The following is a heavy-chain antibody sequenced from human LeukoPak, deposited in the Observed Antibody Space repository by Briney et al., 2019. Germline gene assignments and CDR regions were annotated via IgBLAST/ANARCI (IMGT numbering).Heavy chain of an antibody. J-gene: IGHJ4*02. CDR2: ILPLFGTA. CDR3: ARVSDCSSTSCLSYHFDS. CDR1: GGTFSNDA. D-gene: IGHD2-2*01. Sequence: SVKVSCKASGGTFSNDAVSWVRQAPGQGLEWMGGILPLFGTANYAQKFQGRVTITADESTSTAYMELSSLRSEDTAVYYCARVSDCSSTSCLSYHFDSWGQGTLVTVSS. V-gene: IGHV1-69*13.